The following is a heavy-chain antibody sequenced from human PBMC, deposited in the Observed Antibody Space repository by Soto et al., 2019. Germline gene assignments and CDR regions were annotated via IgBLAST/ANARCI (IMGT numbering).Heavy chain of an antibody. J-gene: IGHJ6*02. V-gene: IGHV3-74*03. CDR3: ARDVGQQLVQHYYYYYGMDV. CDR2: IDTDGGTT. CDR1: GFSFSSYW. Sequence: GGSLRLSCAASGFSFSSYWMHWVRQAPGEGLERVSRIDTDGGTTPFADSVKGRFTISRDNSKNTLYLQMNSLRAEDTAVYYCARDVGQQLVQHYYYYYGMDVWGQGTTVTVSS. D-gene: IGHD6-13*01.